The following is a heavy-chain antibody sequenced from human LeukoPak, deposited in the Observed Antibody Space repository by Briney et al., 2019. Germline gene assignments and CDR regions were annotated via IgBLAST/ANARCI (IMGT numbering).Heavy chain of an antibody. J-gene: IGHJ3*02. CDR2: IYYSGST. Sequence: SQTLSLNCTVSGGSISSGDYYWSWIRQPPGKGLEWIGYIYYSGSTYYNPSLKSRVTISVDTSKNQFSLKLSSVTAADTAVYYCAQWELLYAFDIWGQGAMVTVSS. CDR3: AQWELLYAFDI. CDR1: GGSISSGDYY. V-gene: IGHV4-30-4*08. D-gene: IGHD1-26*01.